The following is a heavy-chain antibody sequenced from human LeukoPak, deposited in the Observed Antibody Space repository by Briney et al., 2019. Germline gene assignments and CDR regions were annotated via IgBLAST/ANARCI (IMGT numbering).Heavy chain of an antibody. CDR1: GFTFSGYW. Sequence: GGSLRLSCAASGFTFSGYWMHWVRQAPGKGLVWVARINSDGYSISYADSVKGRFTISRDNAKSTVFLQMNSLGAEDTAVYYCARIHCGGACYCNWGQGTLVIVSS. CDR3: ARIHCGGACYCN. D-gene: IGHD2-21*02. CDR2: INSDGYSI. J-gene: IGHJ1*01. V-gene: IGHV3-74*01.